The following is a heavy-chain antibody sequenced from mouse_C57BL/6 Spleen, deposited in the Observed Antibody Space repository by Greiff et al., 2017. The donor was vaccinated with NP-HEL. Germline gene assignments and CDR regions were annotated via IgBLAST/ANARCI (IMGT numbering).Heavy chain of an antibody. J-gene: IGHJ2*01. CDR2: IHPSDSDT. D-gene: IGHD2-2*01. V-gene: IGHV1-74*01. Sequence: QVQLKQPGAELVKPGASVKVSCKASGYTFTSYWMHWVKQRPGQGLEWIGRIHPSDSDTNYNQKFKGKATLTVDKSSSTAYMQLSSLTSEDSAVYYCANYYGYGGLDYWGQGTTLTVSS. CDR1: GYTFTSYW. CDR3: ANYYGYGGLDY.